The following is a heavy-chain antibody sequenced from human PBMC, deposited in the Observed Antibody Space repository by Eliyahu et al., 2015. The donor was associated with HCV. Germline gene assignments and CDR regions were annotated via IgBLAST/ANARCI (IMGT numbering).Heavy chain of an antibody. V-gene: IGHV1-18*01. Sequence: QVQLVQSGAEVXKPGASVKVSCKASXYTXTSYGISWVRQAPGQGLEWMGWISAYNGNTNFAQKLQGRVTMTTDTSTSTAYMELRSLRSDDTAVYYCARDQEVEATQPLGYWGQGTLVTVSS. J-gene: IGHJ4*02. CDR1: XYTXTSYG. CDR3: ARDQEVEATQPLGY. CDR2: ISAYNGNT. D-gene: IGHD5-12*01.